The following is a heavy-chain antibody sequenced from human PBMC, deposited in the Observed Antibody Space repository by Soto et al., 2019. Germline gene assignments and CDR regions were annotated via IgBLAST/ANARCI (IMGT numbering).Heavy chain of an antibody. V-gene: IGHV3-23*01. CDR1: GFTFSTYP. CDR3: AKRPLKFSGSYFDY. CDR2: ISGSGGST. Sequence: EVQLLESGGGLVQPGGSLRLSCAASGFTFSTYPMSWVRQAPGKGLEWVSDISGSGGSTYYADSVKGRFTISRDNSENTVYLQMNSLRAEDTAVYYCAKRPLKFSGSYFDYWGQGALVTVSS. D-gene: IGHD1-26*01. J-gene: IGHJ4*02.